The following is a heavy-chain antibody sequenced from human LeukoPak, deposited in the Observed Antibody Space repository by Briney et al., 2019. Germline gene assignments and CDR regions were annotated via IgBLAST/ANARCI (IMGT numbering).Heavy chain of an antibody. CDR1: GYGFTSYW. CDR3: ARRRGYSYGSVGYYFDY. J-gene: IGHJ4*02. CDR2: IYPGDSDT. V-gene: IGHV5-51*01. D-gene: IGHD5-18*01. Sequence: GESLKISCKGSGYGFTSYWIGWVRQMPGKGLEWMGIIYPGDSDTRYSPSFQGQVTISADKSISTAYLQWSSLKASDTAVYYCARRRGYSYGSVGYYFDYWGQGTLVTVSS.